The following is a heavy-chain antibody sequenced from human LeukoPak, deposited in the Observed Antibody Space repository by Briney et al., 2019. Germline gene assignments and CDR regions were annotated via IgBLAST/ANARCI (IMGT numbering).Heavy chain of an antibody. V-gene: IGHV1-69*01. Sequence: ASVKVSCKASGGTFSSYAISWVRQAPGQGLEWMGGIIPISGTANYAQKFQGRVTITADESTSTAYMELSSLRSEDTAVYYCARVDPPSIAAAGTFDYWGQGTLVTVSS. CDR1: GGTFSSYA. J-gene: IGHJ4*02. CDR2: IIPISGTA. CDR3: ARVDPPSIAAAGTFDY. D-gene: IGHD6-13*01.